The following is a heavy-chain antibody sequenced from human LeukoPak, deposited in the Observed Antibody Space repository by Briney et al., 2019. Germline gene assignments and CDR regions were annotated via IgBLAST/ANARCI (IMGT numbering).Heavy chain of an antibody. CDR3: ASTSGVRVGNAFDI. CDR2: ISAYNGNT. J-gene: IGHJ3*02. Sequence: ASVKVSCKASGYTFTSYGISWVRQAPGQGLEWMGWISAYNGNTNYAQKLQGRVTMTTDTSTSTAYMELRSLRSDDTAVYYCASTSGVRVGNAFDIWGQGTMVTVSS. D-gene: IGHD1-26*01. CDR1: GYTFTSYG. V-gene: IGHV1-18*01.